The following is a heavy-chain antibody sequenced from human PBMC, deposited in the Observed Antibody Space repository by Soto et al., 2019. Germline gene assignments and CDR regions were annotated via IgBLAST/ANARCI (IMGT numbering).Heavy chain of an antibody. CDR2: IDPFDSQT. V-gene: IGHV5-10-1*01. J-gene: IGHJ6*02. D-gene: IGHD5-18*01. CDR1: GYKFTTYW. CDR3: AREGYSFGRNNYGMDV. Sequence: GASLKISCQGSGYKFTTYWITWVRQMPGKGLEWMGRIDPFDSQTKYSRSFQGHVTFSADKSINTVYLQWRSLKASDTAMYFCAREGYSFGRNNYGMDVWGQGTTVTVSS.